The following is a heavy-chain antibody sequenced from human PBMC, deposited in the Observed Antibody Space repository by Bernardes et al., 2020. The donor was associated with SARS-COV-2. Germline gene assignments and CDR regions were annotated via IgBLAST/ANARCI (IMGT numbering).Heavy chain of an antibody. D-gene: IGHD3-3*01. Sequence: GGSLRLSCTGSGFVFGDYTLTWFRQTPGNGLEKVGFIKSTNFGGTTEYAASVQGRFTISRDDSNSVVYLQMNSLKIEDTAVYYCARDDRPSGTTILGLGNNCFDSWGQGTQVTVST. J-gene: IGHJ5*01. CDR1: GFVFGDYT. V-gene: IGHV3-49*03. CDR2: IKSTNFGGTT. CDR3: ARDDRPSGTTILGLGNNCFDS.